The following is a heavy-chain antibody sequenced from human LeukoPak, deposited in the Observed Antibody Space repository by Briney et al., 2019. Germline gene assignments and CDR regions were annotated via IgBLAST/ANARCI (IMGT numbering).Heavy chain of an antibody. D-gene: IGHD6-13*01. J-gene: IGHJ6*03. CDR1: GYTFTGYY. Sequence: ASVKVSCKASGYTFTGYYMHWVRQAPGQGLEWMGWINPNSGGTNYAQKFQGRVTITADESTSTAYMELSSLRSEDTAVYYCALRSGYSSSWSNYMDVWGKGTTVTISS. CDR2: INPNSGGT. V-gene: IGHV1-2*02. CDR3: ALRSGYSSSWSNYMDV.